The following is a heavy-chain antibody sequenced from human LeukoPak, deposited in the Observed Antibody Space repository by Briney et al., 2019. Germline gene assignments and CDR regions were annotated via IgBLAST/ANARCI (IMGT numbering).Heavy chain of an antibody. D-gene: IGHD3-3*01. CDR1: GFTFSDYW. V-gene: IGHV3-74*01. J-gene: IGHJ5*02. CDR3: ARGGQSGLARYWFDP. CDR2: ISYDGGGT. Sequence: GGSLRLSCAASGFTFSDYWMHWVRQTPGKGLVWVSRISYDGGGTNYAESVKGRFTISRDNAKNTLYLQMNSLRAEDTAVYYCARGGQSGLARYWFDPWGQGTLVTVSS.